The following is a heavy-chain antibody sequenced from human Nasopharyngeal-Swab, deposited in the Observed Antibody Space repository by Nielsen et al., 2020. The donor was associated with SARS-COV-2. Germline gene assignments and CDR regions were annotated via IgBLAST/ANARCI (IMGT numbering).Heavy chain of an antibody. V-gene: IGHV3-21*06. CDR3: ARDGSGWSRDY. Sequence: GGFLRLSFVASGFTLSSYSINWFRQAPGKGLEWFSLIGHDGRATFYPDSLKGRFTTSRDNAQNLVYLQINSLRAEDTAVYYCARDGSGWSRDYWGQGTLVIVSS. CDR2: IGHDGRAT. D-gene: IGHD6-13*01. J-gene: IGHJ4*02. CDR1: GFTLSSYS.